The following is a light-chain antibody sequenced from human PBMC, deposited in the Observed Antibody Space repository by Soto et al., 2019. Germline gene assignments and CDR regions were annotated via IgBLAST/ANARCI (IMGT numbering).Light chain of an antibody. V-gene: IGKV3-15*01. CDR3: QQYNNWPPLFT. Sequence: EIVLTQSPGTLSVSPGERATLSCRASESLATNLAWYQQTPGQAPRLLIYGASVRATGTPARFSGSGSGTYFTLTISSLQSEDFAVYYCQQYNNWPPLFTFGPGTKVDIK. CDR2: GAS. CDR1: ESLATN. J-gene: IGKJ3*01.